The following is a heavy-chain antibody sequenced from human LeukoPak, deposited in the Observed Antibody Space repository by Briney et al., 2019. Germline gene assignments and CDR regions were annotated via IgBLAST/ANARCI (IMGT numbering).Heavy chain of an antibody. V-gene: IGHV4-39*01. CDR3: ARLPPLRYGGG. CDR2: IYYSGST. J-gene: IGHJ4*02. Sequence: QPSETLSLTCTVSGGSISSSSYYWGWIRQPPGKGLEWIGSIYYSGSTCYNPSLKSRVTISVDTSKNQFSLKLSSVTAADTAVYYCARLPPLRYGGGWGQGTLVTVSS. CDR1: GGSISSSSYY. D-gene: IGHD3-9*01.